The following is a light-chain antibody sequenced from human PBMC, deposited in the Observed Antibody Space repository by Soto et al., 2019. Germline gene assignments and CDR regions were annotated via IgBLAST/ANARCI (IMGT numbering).Light chain of an antibody. CDR3: SSYTPSSTL. J-gene: IGLJ2*01. CDR1: SSDVGGYNY. V-gene: IGLV2-14*01. Sequence: QSALTQPASVSGSPGQSITISCTGTSSDVGGYNYVSWYQQHPGKAPKLMIYEVSNRPSGVSNRFSGSKSGNTASLTISGLQAEGEADYYCSSYTPSSTLFGGGTKLTVL. CDR2: EVS.